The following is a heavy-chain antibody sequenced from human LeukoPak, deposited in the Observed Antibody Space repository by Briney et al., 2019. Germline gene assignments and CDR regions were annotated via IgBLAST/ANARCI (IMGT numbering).Heavy chain of an antibody. CDR1: GYTFTSYG. J-gene: IGHJ4*02. CDR2: ISAYSGNT. D-gene: IGHD5-18*01. CDR3: ARMVWQLWYFDY. Sequence: ASVKVSCKASGYTFTSYGISWARQAPGQGLEWMGWISAYSGNTNYAQKLQGRVTMTTDTSTSTAYMELRSLRSDDTAVYYCARMVWQLWYFDYWGQGTLVTVSS. V-gene: IGHV1-18*01.